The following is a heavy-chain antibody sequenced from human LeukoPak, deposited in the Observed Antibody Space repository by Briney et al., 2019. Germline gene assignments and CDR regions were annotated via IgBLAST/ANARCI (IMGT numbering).Heavy chain of an antibody. V-gene: IGHV4-61*02. CDR1: GGSISSGSYY. Sequence: SQTLSLTCTVSGGSISSGSYYWSWIRQPAGKGLEWIGRIYTSGSTNYNPSLKSRVTISVDTSKNQFSLKLSSVTAADTAVYYCARDGGPATAMSGFDYWGQGTPVTVSS. CDR3: ARDGGPATAMSGFDY. CDR2: IYTSGST. J-gene: IGHJ4*02. D-gene: IGHD2-2*01.